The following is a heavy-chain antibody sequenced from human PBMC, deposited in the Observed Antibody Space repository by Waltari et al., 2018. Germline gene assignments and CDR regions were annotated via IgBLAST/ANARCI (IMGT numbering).Heavy chain of an antibody. Sequence: QVQLVQSGAEVKKPGASVKVSCKASGYTFTSYYMPWVRQAPGKGLAWMGRINPNSGGTNDAQNFQGRVTMTRDTSISTAYMELSRLRSDDTAVYYCARAGGIVGATNRAFDIWGQGTMVTVSS. CDR3: ARAGGIVGATNRAFDI. J-gene: IGHJ3*02. CDR2: INPNSGGT. D-gene: IGHD1-26*01. CDR1: GYTFTSYY. V-gene: IGHV1-2*06.